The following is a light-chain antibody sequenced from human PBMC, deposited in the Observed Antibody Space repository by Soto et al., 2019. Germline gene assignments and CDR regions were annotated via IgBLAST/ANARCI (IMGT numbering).Light chain of an antibody. CDR3: CSYAGSSTHVV. CDR1: SSVVGSYNL. V-gene: IGLV2-23*01. CDR2: EGS. J-gene: IGLJ2*01. Sequence: QSVLTQPASVSGSPGQSITISCTGTSSVVGSYNLVSWYQQHPGKAPKLMIYEGSKRPSGVSNRFSGSKSGNTASLTISGLQAEDEADYYCCSYAGSSTHVVFGGGTKLTVL.